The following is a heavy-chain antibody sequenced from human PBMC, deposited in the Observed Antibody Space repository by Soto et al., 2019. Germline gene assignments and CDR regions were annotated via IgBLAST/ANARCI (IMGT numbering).Heavy chain of an antibody. V-gene: IGHV1-18*01. CDR2: ISGYNGNT. Sequence: QVQLVQSGAEVKKPGASVKVSCKASGYTFTTYGISWVRQAPGQGLEWMGWISGYNGNTNYAQKLQGRATMTTDTSTTTAYMELRSLRSDDTAVYYCARVGPYYYDNIGYYSNYWGQGTLVTVSS. J-gene: IGHJ4*02. D-gene: IGHD3-22*01. CDR1: GYTFTTYG. CDR3: ARVGPYYYDNIGYYSNY.